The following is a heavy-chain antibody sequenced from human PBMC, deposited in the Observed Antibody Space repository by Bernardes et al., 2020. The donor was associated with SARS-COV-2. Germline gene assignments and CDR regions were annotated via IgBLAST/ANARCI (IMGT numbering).Heavy chain of an antibody. CDR2: ISTYSGNI. CDR3: ARDLGYCSVDNCYRNWFDP. D-gene: IGHD2-15*01. CDR1: GYTFTSYG. J-gene: IGHJ5*02. V-gene: IGHV1-18*04. Sequence: ASVKVSCKASGYTFTSYGISWVRQAPGQGLEWMGWISTYSGNINYAQNLQGRVTLTTDTSTSTAYMEVRSLRSDDTAVYYCARDLGYCSVDNCYRNWFDPWGQGTLVTVSS.